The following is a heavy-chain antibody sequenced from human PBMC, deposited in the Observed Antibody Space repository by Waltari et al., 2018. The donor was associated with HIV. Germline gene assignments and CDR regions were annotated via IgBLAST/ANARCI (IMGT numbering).Heavy chain of an antibody. J-gene: IGHJ4*02. V-gene: IGHV4-39*01. D-gene: IGHD3-16*01. CDR3: ARLRFHSLYYFDS. CDR2: IYYSGTA. CDR1: GASISGSSYY. Sequence: QLHLQESGPGLVKPSETLSLTCSVSGASISGSSYYWAWIRQPPGKGLEWIGAIYYSGTAYYNPAVKSRVSASLDASKNELSLKLTSVTATDTALYYCARLRFHSLYYFDSWGPGILVTVSS.